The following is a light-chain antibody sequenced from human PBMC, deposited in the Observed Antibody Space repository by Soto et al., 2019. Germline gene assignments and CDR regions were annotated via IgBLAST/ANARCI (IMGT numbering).Light chain of an antibody. J-gene: IGLJ2*01. Sequence: QTVVTQEPSFSVSPGGTVTLTCGLSSGSVSTNYYPSWDQQTPGQAPRTLIYSTYTRSSGVPDRFSGSILGNKAALTITGAQADDESDYYCVLYMGSGISVFGGGTKLTVL. CDR1: SGSVSTNYY. CDR2: STY. V-gene: IGLV8-61*01. CDR3: VLYMGSGISV.